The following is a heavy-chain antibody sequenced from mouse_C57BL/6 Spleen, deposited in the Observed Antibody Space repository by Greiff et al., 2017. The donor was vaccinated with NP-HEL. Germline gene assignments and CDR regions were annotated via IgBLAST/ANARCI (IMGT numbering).Heavy chain of an antibody. CDR2: ISSGSSTI. CDR1: GFTFSDYG. CDR3: ARVSLLYYFDY. V-gene: IGHV5-17*01. D-gene: IGHD1-2*01. Sequence: EVKLMESGGGLVKPGGSLKLSCAASGFTFSDYGMHWVRQAPEKGLEWVAYISSGSSTIYYADTVKGRFTISRDNAKNTLFLQMTSLRSEDTAMYYCARVSLLYYFDYWGQGTTLTVSS. J-gene: IGHJ2*01.